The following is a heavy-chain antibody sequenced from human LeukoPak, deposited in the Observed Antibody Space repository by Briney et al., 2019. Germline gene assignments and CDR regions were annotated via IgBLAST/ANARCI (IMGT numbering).Heavy chain of an antibody. D-gene: IGHD4-11*01. CDR3: AKATTEMANQPIDY. Sequence: GSLRLSCAASGFTFSSYTMTWVRQAPGKGLEWVSTISGSGAVTHYADSVKGRFTISRDNSKNTLYLQMNSLRAEDTAVYHCAKATTEMANQPIDYWGQGTLVTVSS. J-gene: IGHJ4*02. CDR1: GFTFSSYT. V-gene: IGHV3-23*01. CDR2: ISGSGAVT.